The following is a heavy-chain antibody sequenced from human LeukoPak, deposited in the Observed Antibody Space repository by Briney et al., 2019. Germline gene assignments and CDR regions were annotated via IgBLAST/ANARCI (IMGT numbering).Heavy chain of an antibody. D-gene: IGHD6-19*01. Sequence: SETLSLTCTVSGGSISSGGYYWSWIRQHPGKGLEWIGYIYYSGSTNYNPSLKSRVTISVDTSKNQFSLKLSSVTAADTAVYYCARAYSSGWYYFDYWGQGTLVTVS. CDR2: IYYSGST. J-gene: IGHJ4*02. V-gene: IGHV4-61*08. CDR1: GGSISSGGYY. CDR3: ARAYSSGWYYFDY.